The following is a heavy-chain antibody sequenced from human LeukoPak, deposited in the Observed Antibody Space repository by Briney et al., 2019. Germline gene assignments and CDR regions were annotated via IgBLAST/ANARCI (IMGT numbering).Heavy chain of an antibody. D-gene: IGHD6-13*01. CDR2: IYHSGST. J-gene: IGHJ4*02. CDR3: ARKTAAGTYYFDY. V-gene: IGHV4-4*02. Sequence: PSETLSLTCAVSGGSISSSNWWSWVRQPPGKGLEWIGEIYHSGSTNHNPSLKSRITISVDKSKNQFSLKLSSVTAADTAVYYRARKTAAGTYYFDYWGQGILVTVSS. CDR1: GGSISSSNW.